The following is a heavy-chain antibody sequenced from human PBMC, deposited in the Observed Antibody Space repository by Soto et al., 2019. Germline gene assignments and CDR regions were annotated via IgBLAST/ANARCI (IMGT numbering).Heavy chain of an antibody. CDR3: ARRLFSSTWPSYFDY. Sequence: SETLSLTCTVSGDSITSTSYYWGWIRQPSGKGLEWIGCIHYSGSTYYNPSLRSRVTSSVDTSKNQFSLKVSSVTAADTAVYYCARRLFSSTWPSYFDYWGQGTLVTVSS. V-gene: IGHV4-39*01. CDR1: GDSITSTSYY. CDR2: IHYSGST. J-gene: IGHJ4*02. D-gene: IGHD6-13*01.